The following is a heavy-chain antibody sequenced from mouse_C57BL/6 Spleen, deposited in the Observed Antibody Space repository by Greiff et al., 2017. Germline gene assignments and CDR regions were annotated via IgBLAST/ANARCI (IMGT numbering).Heavy chain of an antibody. D-gene: IGHD1-1*01. CDR2: ISGGGGNT. J-gene: IGHJ4*01. V-gene: IGHV5-9*01. CDR1: GFTFSSYT. CDR3: ARQTTVVAPHYYAMDY. Sequence: EVQGVESGGGLVKPGGSLKLSCAASGFTFSSYTMSWVRQTPEKRLEWVATISGGGGNTYYPDSVKGRFTISRDNAKNTLYLQMSSLRSEDTALYYCARQTTVVAPHYYAMDYWGQGTSVTVSS.